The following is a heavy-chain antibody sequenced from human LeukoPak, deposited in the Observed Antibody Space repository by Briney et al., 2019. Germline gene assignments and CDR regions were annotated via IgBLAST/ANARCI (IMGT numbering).Heavy chain of an antibody. J-gene: IGHJ4*02. CDR3: AKDGYYYDSSGYNDY. CDR1: GFTFSSYA. D-gene: IGHD3-22*01. CDR2: ISGSGGST. V-gene: IGHV3-23*01. Sequence: QAGGSLRLSCAASGFTFSSYAMSWVRQAPGKGLEWVSAISGSGGSTYYADSVKGRFTISRDNSKNTLYLQMNSLRAEDTAVYYCAKDGYYYDSSGYNDYWGQGTLVTVSS.